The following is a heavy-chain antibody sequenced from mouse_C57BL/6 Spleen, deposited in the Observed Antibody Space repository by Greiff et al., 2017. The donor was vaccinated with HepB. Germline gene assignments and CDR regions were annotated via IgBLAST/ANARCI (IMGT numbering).Heavy chain of an antibody. CDR3: ERFTVVATSRYFDV. J-gene: IGHJ1*03. CDR2: IYPGDGDT. D-gene: IGHD1-1*01. Sequence: VKLMESGAELVKPGASVKISCKASGYAFSSYWMNWVKQRPGKGLEWIGQIYPGDGDTNYNGKFKGKATLTAAKSSSTAYMQLSSLTSEDSAVYFWERFTVVATSRYFDVWGTGTTVTVSS. CDR1: GYAFSSYW. V-gene: IGHV1-80*01.